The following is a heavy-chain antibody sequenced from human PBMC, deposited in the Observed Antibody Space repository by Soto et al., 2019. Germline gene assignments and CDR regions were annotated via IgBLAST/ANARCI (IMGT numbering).Heavy chain of an antibody. D-gene: IGHD2-2*01. CDR2: IIPIFGTA. CDR1: GGTFSSYA. Sequence: SVKVSCKASGGTFSSYAISWVRQAPGQGLEWMGGIIPIFGTANYAQKFQGRVTITADESTSTAYMELSSLRSEDTAVYYCARGYCSSTSCYPYYYGMDVWGQGTTVTVSS. J-gene: IGHJ6*02. V-gene: IGHV1-69*13. CDR3: ARGYCSSTSCYPYYYGMDV.